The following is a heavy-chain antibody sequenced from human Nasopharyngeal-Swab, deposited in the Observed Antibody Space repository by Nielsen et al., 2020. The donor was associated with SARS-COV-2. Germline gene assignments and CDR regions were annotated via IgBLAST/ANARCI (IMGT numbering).Heavy chain of an antibody. V-gene: IGHV3-21*01. J-gene: IGHJ3*02. CDR3: ARDFRELVGAFDI. D-gene: IGHD6-13*01. Sequence: VGLAPRKGLEWVSSISSSSSYIYYADSVKGRFTISRDNAKNSLYLQMNSLRAEDTAVYYCARDFRELVGAFDIWGQGTMVTVSS. CDR2: ISSSSSYI.